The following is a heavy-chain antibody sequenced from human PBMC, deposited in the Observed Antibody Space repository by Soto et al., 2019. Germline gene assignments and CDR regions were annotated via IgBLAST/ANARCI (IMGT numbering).Heavy chain of an antibody. Sequence: ASVKVSCKASGYTFTSYDINWVRQATGQGLEWMGWMNPNSGNTGYAQKFQGRVTMTRNTSISTAYMELSSLRSEDTAVYYCAKDDYGDPGDYYYGMDVWGQGTTVTVSS. CDR1: GYTFTSYD. CDR3: AKDDYGDPGDYYYGMDV. V-gene: IGHV1-8*01. CDR2: MNPNSGNT. J-gene: IGHJ6*02. D-gene: IGHD4-17*01.